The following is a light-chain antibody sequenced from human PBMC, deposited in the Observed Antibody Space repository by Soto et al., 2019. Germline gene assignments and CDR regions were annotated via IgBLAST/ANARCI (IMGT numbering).Light chain of an antibody. CDR1: SSDVGGYDY. CDR3: SSYTGGNPSYV. V-gene: IGLV2-8*01. J-gene: IGLJ1*01. CDR2: EVT. Sequence: QSALTQPPSASGSPGQSVTISCTGTSSDVGGYDYVSWYQQHPGKAPKLTIYEVTIRPSGVSDRFSGSKSGNTASLTVSGLQAEDEADYYCSSYTGGNPSYVFGTGTKVTVL.